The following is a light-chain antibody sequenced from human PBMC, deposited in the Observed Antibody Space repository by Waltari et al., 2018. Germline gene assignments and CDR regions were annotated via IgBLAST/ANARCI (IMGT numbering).Light chain of an antibody. J-gene: IGLJ1*01. Sequence: QSALTQPASVSGSPGQSITISCTGTSSDVGSYNLVSWYQQHPGKAPKLMIYEGSKRPSGVSNRFYGSKSGNTASLTISGLQAEDEANYYGCSYAGSSTYVFGTGTKVTVL. CDR3: CSYAGSSTYV. V-gene: IGLV2-23*01. CDR1: SSDVGSYNL. CDR2: EGS.